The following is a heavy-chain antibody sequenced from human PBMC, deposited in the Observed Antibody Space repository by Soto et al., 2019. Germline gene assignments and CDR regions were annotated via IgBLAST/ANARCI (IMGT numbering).Heavy chain of an antibody. CDR2: INAGNWNT. V-gene: IGHV1-3*01. Sequence: ASVKVSCKASGYTFSNFAMHWVRQAPGQRLEWMGWINAGNWNTKYSQKFQARVTITTDTSASTAYMELSSLRSEDTAVYYCAKEGYTYYYDSSGPYWGQGTLVTVSS. CDR1: GYTFSNFA. D-gene: IGHD3-22*01. J-gene: IGHJ4*02. CDR3: AKEGYTYYYDSSGPY.